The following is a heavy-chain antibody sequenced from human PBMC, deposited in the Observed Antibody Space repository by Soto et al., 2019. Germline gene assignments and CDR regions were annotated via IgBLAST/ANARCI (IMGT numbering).Heavy chain of an antibody. J-gene: IGHJ6*03. Sequence: EVQLVESGGGLVKPGGSLRLSCAASGFTFSSYSMNWVRQAPGKGLEWVSSISSSSSYIYYADSVKGRFTISRDNAKNSLYLQMNSLIAEDTAVYYCARGTVVVAASNPYYYYMDVWGKGTTVTVSS. CDR3: ARGTVVVAASNPYYYYMDV. CDR1: GFTFSSYS. D-gene: IGHD2-15*01. CDR2: ISSSSSYI. V-gene: IGHV3-21*01.